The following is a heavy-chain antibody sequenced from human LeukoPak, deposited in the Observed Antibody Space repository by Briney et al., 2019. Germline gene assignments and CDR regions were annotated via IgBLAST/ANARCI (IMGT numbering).Heavy chain of an antibody. V-gene: IGHV3-33*01. CDR3: ARDSWTNMVRGVMD. CDR1: GFTFSSYG. D-gene: IGHD3-10*01. Sequence: GGSLRLSCAASGFTFSSYGMHWVRQAPGKGLEWVAVIWYDGSNKYYADSVKGRFTISRDNSKNTLYLQMSSLRAEDTAVYYCARDSWTNMVRGVMDWGQGTLVTVSS. CDR2: IWYDGSNK. J-gene: IGHJ4*02.